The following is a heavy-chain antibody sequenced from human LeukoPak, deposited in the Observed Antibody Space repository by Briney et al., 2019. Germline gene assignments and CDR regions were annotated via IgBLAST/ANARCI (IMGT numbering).Heavy chain of an antibody. CDR1: GFTVSSNF. CDR3: ARGRSWNDVDY. J-gene: IGHJ4*02. V-gene: IGHV3-21*01. Sequence: GGSLRLSCAASGFTVSSNFMSWVRQAPGKGLEWVSSISSSSSYIYYADSVKGRFTISRDNAKNSLYLQMNSLRAEDTAVYYCARGRSWNDVDYWGQGTLVTVSS. D-gene: IGHD1-1*01. CDR2: ISSSSSYI.